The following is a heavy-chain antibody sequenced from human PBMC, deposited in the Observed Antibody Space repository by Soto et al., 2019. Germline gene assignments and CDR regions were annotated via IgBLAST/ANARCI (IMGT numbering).Heavy chain of an antibody. D-gene: IGHD3-16*02. J-gene: IGHJ4*02. CDR2: IYYSGST. CDR3: ATFYGGSYQIDY. CDR1: GGSISSYY. Sequence: SETLSLTCTVSGGSISSYYWSWIRQPPGKGLEWIGYIYYSGSTNYNPSLKSRVTISVDTSKNQFSLKLSSVTAADTAVYYCATFYGGSYQIDYWGQGTLVTVSS. V-gene: IGHV4-59*01.